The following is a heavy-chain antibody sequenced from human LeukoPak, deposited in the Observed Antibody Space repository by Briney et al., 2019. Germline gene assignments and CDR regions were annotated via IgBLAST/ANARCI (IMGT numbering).Heavy chain of an antibody. CDR2: IYPGDSDT. Sequence: GESLKISCKGSGYSFTSYWIGWVRQMPGKGLEWMGIIYPGDSDTRYSPSFQGQVTISADKSISTAYLQWSSVKASDTAMYYCARQYCSGGSCYPNYFDYWGQGTLVTVSS. J-gene: IGHJ4*02. CDR3: ARQYCSGGSCYPNYFDY. V-gene: IGHV5-51*01. D-gene: IGHD2-15*01. CDR1: GYSFTSYW.